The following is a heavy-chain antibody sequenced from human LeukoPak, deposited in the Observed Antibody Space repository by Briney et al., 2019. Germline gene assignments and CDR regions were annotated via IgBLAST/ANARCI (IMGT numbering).Heavy chain of an antibody. D-gene: IGHD4-17*01. J-gene: IGHJ4*02. CDR2: IRTNGAGT. CDR1: GFTFSSYS. CDR3: ARDDYGDSGPLFDY. V-gene: IGHV3-23*01. Sequence: GGSLRLSCAASGFTFSSYSMNWVRRAPGQGLEWVSTIRTNGAGTHYADSVRGRFTISRDDSKNTLYLQMDSLRAEDTAVYYCARDDYGDSGPLFDYWGQGTLVTVSS.